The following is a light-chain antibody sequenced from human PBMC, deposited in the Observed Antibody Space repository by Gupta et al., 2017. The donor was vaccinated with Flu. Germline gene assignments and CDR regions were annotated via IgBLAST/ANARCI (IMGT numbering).Light chain of an antibody. V-gene: IGKV1-5*03. CDR3: QQYVNDPWT. CDR1: DSIDSW. J-gene: IGKJ1*01. Sequence: PSTLSASVGDRVTITCRASDSIDSWLAWYQKKPGKAPKPLIYKASNLESEVPFRFSGSGSVTEFSLTISGLQPDDFATYYCQQYVNDPWTFGQGTKVEIK. CDR2: KAS.